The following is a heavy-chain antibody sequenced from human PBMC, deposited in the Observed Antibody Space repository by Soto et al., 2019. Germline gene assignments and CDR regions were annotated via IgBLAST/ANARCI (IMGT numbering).Heavy chain of an antibody. CDR2: INWNGGST. V-gene: IGHV3-20*04. J-gene: IGHJ3*02. CDR3: ARSLWGSLYDAFDS. CDR1: GFTFDDYG. D-gene: IGHD3-16*01. Sequence: GSLRLSCAASGFTFDDYGMSWVRQAPGKGLEWVSGINWNGGSTGYADSVKGRFTISRDNAKNSLYLQMNSLRAEDTALYYCARSLWGSLYDAFDSWGQGTMVTVSS.